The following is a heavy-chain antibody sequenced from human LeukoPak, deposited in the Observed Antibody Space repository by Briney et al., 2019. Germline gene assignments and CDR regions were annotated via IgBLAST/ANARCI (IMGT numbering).Heavy chain of an antibody. J-gene: IGHJ4*02. CDR1: GFTFSNGW. V-gene: IGHV3-15*07. Sequence: GGSLRLSCVGSGFTFSNGWMNWVRQAPGKGPEWVGRILSKASGETTDYAAPVKGRFIISRDDSKNTLYLQMDSLKTEDTAVYYCTVNLVAVAIGYWGQGTLVTVSS. D-gene: IGHD5-12*01. CDR3: TVNLVAVAIGY. CDR2: ILSKASGETT.